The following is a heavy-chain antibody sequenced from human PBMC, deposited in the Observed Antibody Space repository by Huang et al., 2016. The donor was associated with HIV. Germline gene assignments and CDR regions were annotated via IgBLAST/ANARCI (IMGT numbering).Heavy chain of an antibody. D-gene: IGHD2-15*01. J-gene: IGHJ4*02. CDR3: ARADPGYCSGGSCKEFDY. CDR1: GYTFTHYD. V-gene: IGHV1-8*03. Sequence: QVQLVQSEAEVKKPGASVKVSCKASGYTFTHYDINWLRQAAGQGIEWMGWMNPNSGNTGYAQKFQCRVTITRNTSISTAYMELSGLRSEDTAVYYCARADPGYCSGGSCKEFDYWGQGTLVTVSS. CDR2: MNPNSGNT.